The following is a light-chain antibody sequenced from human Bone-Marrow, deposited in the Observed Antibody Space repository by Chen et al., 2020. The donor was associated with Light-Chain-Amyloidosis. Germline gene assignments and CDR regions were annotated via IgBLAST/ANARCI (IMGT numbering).Light chain of an antibody. CDR3: QSYQGSSQGV. CDR2: EDD. J-gene: IGLJ3*02. Sequence: NFMLTQPHSVSEYPGKTVIISCTRSSGSIATNYVQWYQQRPGSSPTTVLYEDDQRPSGVPDRFSGSIDRSSNSASLTISGLKTEDEADYYCQSYQGSSQGVFGGGTKLTVL. V-gene: IGLV6-57*01. CDR1: SGSIATNY.